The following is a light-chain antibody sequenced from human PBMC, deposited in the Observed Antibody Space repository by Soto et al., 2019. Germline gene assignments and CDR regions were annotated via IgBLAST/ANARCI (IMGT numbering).Light chain of an antibody. Sequence: ENVLTQSPATLSVSPGERATLSCRTSQIIGTNLAWYQQKPGQAPRLLIYGAFIRAPGFPVRFRGTGSRSEFTLTISSLQIEDGALYSCQQYDQCPYTFGPGT. J-gene: IGKJ2*01. CDR2: GAF. CDR3: QQYDQCPYT. CDR1: QIIGTN. V-gene: IGKV3-15*01.